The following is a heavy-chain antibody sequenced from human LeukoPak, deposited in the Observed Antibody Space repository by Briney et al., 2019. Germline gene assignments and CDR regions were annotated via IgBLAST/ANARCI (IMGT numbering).Heavy chain of an antibody. CDR2: ISSSSSYI. CDR1: GFTFSSYE. V-gene: IGHV3-21*01. J-gene: IGHJ5*02. Sequence: GGSLRLSCAASGFTFSSYEMNWVRQAPGKGLEWVSSISSSSSYIYYADSVKGRFTISRDNAKNSLYLQMNSLRAEDTAVYYCARDYSPFPIPSWFDPWGQGTLVTVSS. D-gene: IGHD2-15*01. CDR3: ARDYSPFPIPSWFDP.